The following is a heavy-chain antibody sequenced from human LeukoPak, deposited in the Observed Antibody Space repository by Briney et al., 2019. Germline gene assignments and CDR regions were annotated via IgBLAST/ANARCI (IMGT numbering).Heavy chain of an antibody. Sequence: GGSLRLPCAASTFTFSDYSMSWVRQAPGKGLEWVSTIKGIGPTTYYADSLKGRFTISRDNAKNSLFLQMSSLRADDTAIYYCARAGELRYMDVWGKGTAVTVSS. V-gene: IGHV3-11*04. CDR3: ARAGELRYMDV. CDR2: IKGIGPTT. J-gene: IGHJ6*03. CDR1: TFTFSDYS. D-gene: IGHD3-16*01.